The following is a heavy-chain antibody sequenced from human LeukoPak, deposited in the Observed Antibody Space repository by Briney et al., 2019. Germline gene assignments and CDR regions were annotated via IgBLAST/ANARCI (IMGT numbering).Heavy chain of an antibody. CDR2: ISYDGGHI. CDR1: GFTFSSYA. V-gene: IGHV3-30-3*01. Sequence: GGSLRLACAGSGFTFSSYAVHWVSQAPGKGLEGVAVISYDGGHIYYADSVKGRFTISRDNSKNTLYLQMNSLRSEDTALYYCTRDNIAGSGSSDWGQGTLVTVSS. J-gene: IGHJ4*02. D-gene: IGHD3-10*01. CDR3: TRDNIAGSGSSD.